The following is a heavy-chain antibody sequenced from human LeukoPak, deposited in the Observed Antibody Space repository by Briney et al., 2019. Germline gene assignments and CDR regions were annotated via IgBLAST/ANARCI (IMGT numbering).Heavy chain of an antibody. V-gene: IGHV3-21*01. CDR2: ISSSSSYI. J-gene: IGHJ4*02. CDR1: GFTFSSYS. CDR3: ARASYYYDSSGYPVFDY. Sequence: GGSLRLSCAASGFTFSSYSMNWVRQAPGKGLEWVSSISSSSSYIYYADSVKGRFTISRDNAKNSLYLQMNSLRAEDTAVYYCARASYYYDSSGYPVFDYWGQGTLVTVSS. D-gene: IGHD3-22*01.